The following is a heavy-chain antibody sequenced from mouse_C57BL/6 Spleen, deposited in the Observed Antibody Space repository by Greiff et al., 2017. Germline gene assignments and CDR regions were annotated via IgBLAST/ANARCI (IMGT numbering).Heavy chain of an antibody. CDR1: GYSFTDYN. Sequence: VQLQQSGPELVKPGASVKISCKASGYSFTDYNMNWVKQSNGKSLEWIGVINPNYGTTSYNQKLKGKATLTVDNSSSTAYMQLNSLTSEDSAVYYFARERLRREGAMDYWGQGTSVTVSS. CDR3: ARERLRREGAMDY. J-gene: IGHJ4*01. D-gene: IGHD2-2*01. V-gene: IGHV1-39*01. CDR2: INPNYGTT.